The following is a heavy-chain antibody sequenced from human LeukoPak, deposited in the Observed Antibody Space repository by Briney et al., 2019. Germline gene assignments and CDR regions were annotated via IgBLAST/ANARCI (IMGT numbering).Heavy chain of an antibody. CDR1: GFTFGSYG. D-gene: IGHD1-26*01. CDR2: IRNDGSTK. CDR3: AKDQPDVGTTAWFFDY. V-gene: IGHV3-30*02. Sequence: GGSLRLSCAASGFTFGSYGIHWVRQAPGKGLEWVAFIRNDGSTKYYTDSEKGRFTISRDNSRATLYLQMNSLRAEDTAVYYCAKDQPDVGTTAWFFDYWGQGTLVTVSS. J-gene: IGHJ4*02.